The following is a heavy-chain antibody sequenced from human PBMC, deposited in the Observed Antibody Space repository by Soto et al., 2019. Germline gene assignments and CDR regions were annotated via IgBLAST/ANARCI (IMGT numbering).Heavy chain of an antibody. J-gene: IGHJ4*02. CDR1: GGTFSSYA. V-gene: IGHV1-69*01. CDR2: IIPIFGTA. CDR3: ARDGVGTTRGPYFDY. D-gene: IGHD2-21*02. Sequence: QVQLVQSGAEVKKPGSSVKVSCKASGGTFSSYAISWVRQAPGQGLEWMGGIIPIFGTANYAQKFQGRVTITADESTSTDYMELSSLRSEDKAVYYCARDGVGTTRGPYFDYWGQGTLVTVSS.